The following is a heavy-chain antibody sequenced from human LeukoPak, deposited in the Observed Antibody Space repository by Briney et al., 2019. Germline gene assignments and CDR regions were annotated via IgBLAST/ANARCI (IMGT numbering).Heavy chain of an antibody. J-gene: IGHJ6*02. V-gene: IGHV3-30*18. CDR3: AKEPGHGYKSIFYYYHAMDV. Sequence: GTSLRHSCAASGFTFNVFVVHWVRQAPGKGLGWVSVISYYGNKKYYLDSVRGRFTISRDNSKNTVYLQINSLRDADTATYYCAKEPGHGYKSIFYYYHAMDVWGQGTTVTVSS. D-gene: IGHD5-24*01. CDR1: GFTFNVFV. CDR2: ISYYGNKK.